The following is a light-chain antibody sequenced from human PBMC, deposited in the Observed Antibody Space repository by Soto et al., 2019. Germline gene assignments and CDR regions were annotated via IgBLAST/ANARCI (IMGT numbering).Light chain of an antibody. CDR2: GAS. CDR1: QNVSSNL. CDR3: QQYDSSPKT. Sequence: TVFTQCPGTLSLSPGERDTLSCMASQNVSSNLLVWYQQHPGQAPRLLIYGASNRATGIPDRFSGSGSGTDFTLTISRLEPEDFAVYYCQQYDSSPKTVGQGTKVEI. J-gene: IGKJ1*01. V-gene: IGKV3-20*01.